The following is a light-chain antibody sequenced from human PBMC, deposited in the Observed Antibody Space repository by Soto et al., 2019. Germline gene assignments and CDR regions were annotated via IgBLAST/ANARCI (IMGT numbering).Light chain of an antibody. CDR3: CSRGGVSPTYV. V-gene: IGLV2-23*02. J-gene: IGLJ1*01. CDR1: NSDVGSFNA. Sequence: QSVLTQPASVTGSPGQSIAISCTGTNSDVGSFNAVSWYQQDPGKAPKLIIYEVTKRPSGVSDRSSGSKSGNTASLTISGLRAEDEADYHCCSRGGVSPTYVFGTGTKVTVL. CDR2: EVT.